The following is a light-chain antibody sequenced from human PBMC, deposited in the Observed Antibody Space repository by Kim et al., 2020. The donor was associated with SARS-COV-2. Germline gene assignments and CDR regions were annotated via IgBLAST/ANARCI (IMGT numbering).Light chain of an antibody. Sequence: SPRERSTHSWRASQTVRNNYLARYRQRPGHAPRLLIHGAPASATGIADRFSRSGSETDFTLTKSRLGHGGCAVYYCQQYVSSPRTFGQGAKVDIK. CDR2: GAP. V-gene: IGKV3-20*01. CDR3: QQYVSSPRT. J-gene: IGKJ1*01. CDR1: QTVRNNY.